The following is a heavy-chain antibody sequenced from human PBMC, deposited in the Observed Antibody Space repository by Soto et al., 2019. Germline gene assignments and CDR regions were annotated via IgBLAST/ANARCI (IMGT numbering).Heavy chain of an antibody. V-gene: IGHV4-4*07. CDR1: GASIRSYH. Sequence: QVQLQESGPGLVKPSETLSLTCAVSGASIRSYHWSWIRQPAGKGLEWIGRMQHTGNTNYNPSLKRPVTMSGDTSKNQISLKMTSVPAADTAVYFCAKDFSSRRWFDPWGQGILVIVSS. J-gene: IGHJ5*02. CDR3: AKDFSSRRWFDP. CDR2: MQHTGNT.